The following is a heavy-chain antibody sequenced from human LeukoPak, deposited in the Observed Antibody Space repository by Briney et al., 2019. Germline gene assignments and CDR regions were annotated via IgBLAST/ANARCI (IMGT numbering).Heavy chain of an antibody. V-gene: IGHV4-31*03. D-gene: IGHD1-26*01. CDR2: TYYSGNT. Sequence: SETLSLTCSVSGDLIIGAPYFWSWVRQHPGKSLEWIAYTYYSGNTYYNPSLKSRVALSVATSKNQFSLNLTSVTAADTAVYFCARVVGSTSWFDSWGQGTLVTVSS. CDR1: GDLIIGAPYF. J-gene: IGHJ5*01. CDR3: ARVVGSTSWFDS.